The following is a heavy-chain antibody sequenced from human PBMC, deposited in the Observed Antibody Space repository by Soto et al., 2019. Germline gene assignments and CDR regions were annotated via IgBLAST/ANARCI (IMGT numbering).Heavy chain of an antibody. J-gene: IGHJ5*02. CDR1: GGSISSGGYY. Sequence: SETLSLTCTVSGGSISSGGYYWSWIRQHPGKGLEWIGYIYYSGSTYYNPSLKSRVTISVDTSKNQFSLKLSSVTAADTAVYYCARGHFYDSRRYLGPWGQGTLVTVSS. CDR3: ARGHFYDSRRYLGP. CDR2: IYYSGST. D-gene: IGHD3-22*01. V-gene: IGHV4-31*03.